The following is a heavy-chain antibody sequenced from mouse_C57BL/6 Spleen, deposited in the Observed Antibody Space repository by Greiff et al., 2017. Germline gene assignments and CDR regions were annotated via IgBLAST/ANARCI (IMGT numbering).Heavy chain of an antibody. V-gene: IGHV5-17*01. Sequence: EVQLQESGGGLVKPGGSLKLSCAASGFTFSDYGMHWVRQAPEKGLEWVAYISRGSSTIYYTDTVKGRFTLSRDNAKNTPFLQMTSLRSEDTAMEYWARKRRIAYWGQGTLVTVSA. J-gene: IGHJ3*01. CDR3: ARKRRIAY. CDR1: GFTFSDYG. CDR2: ISRGSSTI.